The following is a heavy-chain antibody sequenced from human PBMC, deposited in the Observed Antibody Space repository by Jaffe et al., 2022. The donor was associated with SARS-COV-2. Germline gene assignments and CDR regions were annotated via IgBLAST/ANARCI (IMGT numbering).Heavy chain of an antibody. Sequence: QLQLQESGPGLVKPSETLSLTCSVSGGSISSSSNYWGWIRQPPGKGLEWIGSINYSGSTYYNPSLKSRVTMSVDTSKNQFSLKLSSVTAADTAVYYCARRVSGSYSDYWGQGTLVTVSS. V-gene: IGHV4-39*01. CDR3: ARRVSGSYSDY. CDR2: INYSGST. D-gene: IGHD1-26*01. J-gene: IGHJ4*02. CDR1: GGSISSSSNY.